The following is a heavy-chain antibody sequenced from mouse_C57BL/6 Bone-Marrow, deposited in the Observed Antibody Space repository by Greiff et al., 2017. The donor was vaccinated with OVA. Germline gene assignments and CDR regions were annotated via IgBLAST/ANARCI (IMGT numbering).Heavy chain of an antibody. CDR3: ARRRDYYGFWYFDV. CDR1: GYSITSGYY. Sequence: EVHLVESGPGLVKPSQYLSLTCSVTGYSITSGYYWNWIRQFPGNKLEWMGYISYDGSNNYNPSLKNRISITRDTSKNQFFLKLNSVTTEDTATYYCARRRDYYGFWYFDVWGTGTTVTVSS. V-gene: IGHV3-6*01. J-gene: IGHJ1*03. D-gene: IGHD1-2*01. CDR2: ISYDGSN.